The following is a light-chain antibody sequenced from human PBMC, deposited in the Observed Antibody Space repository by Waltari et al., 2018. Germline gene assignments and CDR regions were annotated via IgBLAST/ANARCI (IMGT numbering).Light chain of an antibody. CDR3: MQALQTPYT. Sequence: DIVMTQSPLSLPVTPGEPASISCRSSQSLLHSNGYNYLDWYLQTPGQSPKLLIYLGSNRASGVPDRFSGSGSGTDFTLKISRVEAEDVGVYYCMQALQTPYTFGQGTKLEIK. CDR1: QSLLHSNGYNY. J-gene: IGKJ2*01. V-gene: IGKV2-28*01. CDR2: LGS.